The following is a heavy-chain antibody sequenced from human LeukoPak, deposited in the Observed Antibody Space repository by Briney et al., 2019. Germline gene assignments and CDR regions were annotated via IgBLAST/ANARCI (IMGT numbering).Heavy chain of an antibody. CDR2: ISGSGGST. D-gene: IGHD3-9*01. CDR3: AKASYYDILTGSTSISFDY. J-gene: IGHJ4*02. V-gene: IGHV3-23*01. Sequence: LGGSLRLSCAASGFTFSSYAMSWVRQAPGKGLEWVSAISGSGGSTYYADSVKGRFTISRDNSKNTLYLQMNSLRAEDTAVYYCAKASYYDILTGSTSISFDYWGQGTLVTVSS. CDR1: GFTFSSYA.